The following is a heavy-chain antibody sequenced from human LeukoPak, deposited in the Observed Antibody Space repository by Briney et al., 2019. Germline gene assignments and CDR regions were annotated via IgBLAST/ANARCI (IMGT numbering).Heavy chain of an antibody. CDR2: ISWNSGSI. CDR3: AKDLNRAFDY. V-gene: IGHV3-9*01. Sequence: GGSLRLSCAASGFTFDDYAMHWVRQAPGKGLEWVSGISWNSGSIGYADSVKGRFTISRDNAKNSLYLQMNSLRTEDTALYYCAKDLNRAFDYWGQGTLVTVSS. J-gene: IGHJ4*02. CDR1: GFTFDDYA. D-gene: IGHD1-14*01.